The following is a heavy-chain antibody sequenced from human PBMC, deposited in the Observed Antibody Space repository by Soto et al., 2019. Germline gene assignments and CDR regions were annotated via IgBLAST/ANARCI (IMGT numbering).Heavy chain of an antibody. CDR3: AKGTPPWIQLMDGMDV. CDR2: ISYDGSNK. V-gene: IGHV3-30*18. J-gene: IGHJ6*02. D-gene: IGHD5-18*01. CDR1: GFTFSSYG. Sequence: GGSLRLSCAASGFTFSSYGMHWVRHAPGKGLEWVAVISYDGSNKYYADSVKGRFTISRDNSKNTLYLQMNSLRAEDTAVYYCAKGTPPWIQLMDGMDVWGQGTTVTVSS.